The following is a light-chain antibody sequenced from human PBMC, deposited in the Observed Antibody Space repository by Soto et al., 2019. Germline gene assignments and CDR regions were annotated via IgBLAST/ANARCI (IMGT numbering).Light chain of an antibody. J-gene: IGLJ2*01. CDR1: SCSVSTSYH. CDR2: STN. V-gene: IGLV8-61*01. CDR3: VLYMGSGISV. Sequence: QTVVTQEPSFSVSPGGTVTLTCGLSSCSVSTSYHPSWYQQTPGQAPRTLIYSTNTRSSGVPDRFSGSILGNKAALTITGAQADDESDYYCVLYMGSGISVFGGGTQLTVL.